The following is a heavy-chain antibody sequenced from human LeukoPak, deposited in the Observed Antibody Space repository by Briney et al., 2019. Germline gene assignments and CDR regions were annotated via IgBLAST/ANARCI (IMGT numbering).Heavy chain of an antibody. Sequence: GGSLRLSCVASGLTFSSYNMNWVRQAPGKGLEWVSFISSSSNYIYYADSVKGRFAISRDNAKNSLLLQMNSLRAEDTAVYYCARGTPTTRDFDYWGQGTLVTVSS. CDR3: ARGTPTTRDFDY. J-gene: IGHJ4*02. CDR2: ISSSSNYI. V-gene: IGHV3-21*01. CDR1: GLTFSSYN. D-gene: IGHD4-11*01.